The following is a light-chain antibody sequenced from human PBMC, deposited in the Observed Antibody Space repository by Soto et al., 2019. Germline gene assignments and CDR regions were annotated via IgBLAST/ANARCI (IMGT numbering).Light chain of an antibody. J-gene: IGKJ1*01. CDR3: QQYNNWWT. CDR2: GAS. CDR1: QSVSSN. V-gene: IGKV3-15*01. Sequence: EIVMTQSPATLSVSPGERATLSCRASQSVSSNLAWYQQKPGQAPRLLIYGASTSATGIPARFSGSGSGTEFTLTISSLQSEDFAVYYCQQYNNWWTFGQGTKVDI.